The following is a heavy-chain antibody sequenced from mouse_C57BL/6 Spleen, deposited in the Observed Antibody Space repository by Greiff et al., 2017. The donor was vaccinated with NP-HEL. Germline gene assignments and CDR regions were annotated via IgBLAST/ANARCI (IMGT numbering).Heavy chain of an antibody. V-gene: IGHV1-15*01. CDR2: IDPETGGT. Sequence: QVHVKQSGAELVRPGASVTLSCKASGYTFTDYEMHWVKQTPVHGLEWIGAIDPETGGTAYNQKFKGKAILTADKSSSTAYMELRSLTSEDSAVYYCTRRGLRRYYFDYWGQGTTLTVSS. D-gene: IGHD2-2*01. CDR1: GYTFTDYE. J-gene: IGHJ2*01. CDR3: TRRGLRRYYFDY.